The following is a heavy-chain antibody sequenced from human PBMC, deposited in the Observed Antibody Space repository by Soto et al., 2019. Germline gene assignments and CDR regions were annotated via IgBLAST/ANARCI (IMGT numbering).Heavy chain of an antibody. J-gene: IGHJ4*02. V-gene: IGHV4-39*01. CDR1: GGSISSSGYY. CDR3: ARVGGFGATTIDY. D-gene: IGHD3-10*01. Sequence: NPSETLSLTCTVSGGSISSSGYYWGWIRQPPGKGLEWIGTIYYSGSTYYNPSLKSRVTISVDTSKNQFSLKLSSVTAADTAVYYCARVGGFGATTIDYWGQGTLVTVSS. CDR2: IYYSGST.